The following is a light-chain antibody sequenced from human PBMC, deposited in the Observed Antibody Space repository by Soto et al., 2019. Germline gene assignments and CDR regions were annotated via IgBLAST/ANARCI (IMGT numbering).Light chain of an antibody. CDR1: QSISSW. CDR2: GAS. CDR3: QQYCSCPLT. Sequence: DIEMTQSPATLSASVGDRVTITCRASQSISSWLAWYQQKPWNGHTLMIYGASTMESGIPARFSGSGSGTDFTLTISCLESEDFATYYCQQYCSCPLTFGQGTRVDI. V-gene: IGKV1-5*01. J-gene: IGKJ1*01.